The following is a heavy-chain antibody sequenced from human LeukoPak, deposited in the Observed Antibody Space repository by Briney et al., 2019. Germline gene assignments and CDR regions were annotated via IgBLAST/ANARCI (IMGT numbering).Heavy chain of an antibody. J-gene: IGHJ4*02. D-gene: IGHD2-15*01. CDR1: GFTFNNYW. CDR2: IKQDGTEK. Sequence: PGGSERLSCAASGFTFNNYWMSWVGQAPGKGLEWVANIKQDGTEKFYVDSVRGRFTISRDNARNSLDLQMNSLTAEDTAVYYCARDYCIGGSCYPSSDRFDYRGTGNLGTVSS. V-gene: IGHV3-7*05. CDR3: ARDYCIGGSCYPSSDRFDY.